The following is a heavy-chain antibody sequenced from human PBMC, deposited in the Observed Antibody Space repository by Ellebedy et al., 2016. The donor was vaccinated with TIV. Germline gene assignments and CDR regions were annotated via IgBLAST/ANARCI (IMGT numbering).Heavy chain of an antibody. CDR1: GGSINSYY. J-gene: IGHJ5*02. CDR2: IYNSGST. CDR3: ARDRGAASFDP. D-gene: IGHD6-25*01. V-gene: IGHV4-4*08. Sequence: MPSETLSLTCTVSGGSINSYYWSWIRQPPGKGLEWIGYIYNSGSTYYNPSLKSRVTISVDTSKNQFSLKLRSVTAADTAVYYCARDRGAASFDPWGQGALVTVSS.